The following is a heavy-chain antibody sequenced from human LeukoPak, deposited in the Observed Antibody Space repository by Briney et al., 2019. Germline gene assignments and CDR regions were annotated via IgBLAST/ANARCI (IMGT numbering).Heavy chain of an antibody. J-gene: IGHJ4*02. Sequence: GGSLRLSCAASGFTFSSYAMSWVRQAPGQGLEWVSAISGSGGSTYYADSVKGRFTISRDNSKNTLYLQMNSLRAEDTAVYYCAKDHDSNYVWAGKYYFDYWGQGTLVTVSS. CDR1: GFTFSSYA. CDR3: AKDHDSNYVWAGKYYFDY. D-gene: IGHD4-11*01. CDR2: ISGSGGST. V-gene: IGHV3-23*01.